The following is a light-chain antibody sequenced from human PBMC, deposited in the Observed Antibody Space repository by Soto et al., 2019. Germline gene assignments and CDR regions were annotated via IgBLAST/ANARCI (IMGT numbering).Light chain of an antibody. CDR2: DAS. V-gene: IGKV3-20*01. Sequence: EIVLKQSPDTLSLSTGERATLSCRASQSVRSNYLAWYQQKPGQAPRFLIYDASSSTTGIPDRFSGSGFGTDFTLTISRLEPDDFAVYYCQQYGSTPLTFGGGTKVDIK. CDR1: QSVRSNY. CDR3: QQYGSTPLT. J-gene: IGKJ4*01.